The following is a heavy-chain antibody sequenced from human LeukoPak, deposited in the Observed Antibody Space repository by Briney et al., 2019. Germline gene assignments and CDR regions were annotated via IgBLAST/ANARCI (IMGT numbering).Heavy chain of an antibody. CDR3: ARGWNSSSWGYFDY. D-gene: IGHD6-13*01. CDR2: INHSGST. CDR1: GGSFSGYY. V-gene: IGHV4-34*01. J-gene: IGHJ4*02. Sequence: SETLSLTCAVYGGSFSGYYWSWIRQPPGKGLEWIGEINHSGSTNYNPSLKSRVTISVDTSKNQFSLKLSSVTAADTALYYCARGWNSSSWGYFDYWGQGTLVTVSS.